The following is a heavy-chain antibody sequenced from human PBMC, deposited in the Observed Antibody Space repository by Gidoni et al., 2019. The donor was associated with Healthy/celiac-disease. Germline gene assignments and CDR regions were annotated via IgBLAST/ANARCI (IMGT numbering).Heavy chain of an antibody. Sequence: EVQLVESGGGFMQPGRSLRLSCAVSGFTFDDYAMHWVRQAPGKGLECVSGISWNSGSIGFADSLKGRFTISRDNAKNSLYLQMNSLRPEDTALYYCARGVWFGESKGFDYWGQGTLVTVSS. V-gene: IGHV3-9*01. J-gene: IGHJ4*02. CDR3: ARGVWFGESKGFDY. CDR1: GFTFDDYA. CDR2: ISWNSGSI. D-gene: IGHD3-10*01.